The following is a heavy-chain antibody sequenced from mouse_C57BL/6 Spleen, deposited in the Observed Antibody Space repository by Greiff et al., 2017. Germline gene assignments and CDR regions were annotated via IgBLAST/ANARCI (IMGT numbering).Heavy chain of an antibody. V-gene: IGHV1-15*01. D-gene: IGHD2-3*01. CDR1: GYTFTDYE. J-gene: IGHJ2*01. CDR3: TRRNDYVGY. CDR2: IDPETGGT. Sequence: QVQLKESGAELVRPGASVTLSCKASGYTFTDYEMHWVKQTPVHGLEWIGAIDPETGGTAYNQKFKGKAILTADKSSSTAYMELRSLTSEDSAVYYCTRRNDYVGYWGQGTTLTVSS.